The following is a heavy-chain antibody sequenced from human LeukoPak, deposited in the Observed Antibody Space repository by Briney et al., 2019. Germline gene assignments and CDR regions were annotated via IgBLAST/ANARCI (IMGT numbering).Heavy chain of an antibody. J-gene: IGHJ4*02. Sequence: SETLSLTCTVSADSISSYYWSWIRQPPGKGLEWIGYISYSGSTNYNPSLKSRVTMSVDTSKNQFSLKLSSVTAADTAVYYCARGAVGAIDVFDYWGQGTLVTVSS. D-gene: IGHD1-26*01. CDR3: ARGAVGAIDVFDY. CDR2: ISYSGST. V-gene: IGHV4-59*01. CDR1: ADSISSYY.